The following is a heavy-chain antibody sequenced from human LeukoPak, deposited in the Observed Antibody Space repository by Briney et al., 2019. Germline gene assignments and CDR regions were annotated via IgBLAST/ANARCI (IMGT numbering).Heavy chain of an antibody. CDR3: ARDAYGSGSYYRGPFDY. CDR2: IYYSGGT. J-gene: IGHJ4*02. D-gene: IGHD3-10*01. V-gene: IGHV4-30-4*01. Sequence: SQTLSLTCTVSGGSISSGDYYWSWIRQPPGKGLEWIGYIYYSGGTYYNPSLKSRVTISVDTSKNQFSLKLSSVTAADTAVYYCARDAYGSGSYYRGPFDYWGQGTLVTVSS. CDR1: GGSISSGDYY.